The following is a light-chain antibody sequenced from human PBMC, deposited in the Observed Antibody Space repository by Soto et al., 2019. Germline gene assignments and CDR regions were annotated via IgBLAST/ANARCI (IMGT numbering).Light chain of an antibody. CDR3: QQYSSSPLT. CDR1: QSVSSNY. V-gene: IGKV3-20*01. Sequence: EIVLTQSPGTLSLSPGERATLSCRASQSVSSNYLAWYQHKPGQAPRLLIYGASSRATGIPDRFSGSGSGTDFTLTISRLETEDFVLYYCQQYSSSPLTFGGGTKVEIK. CDR2: GAS. J-gene: IGKJ4*01.